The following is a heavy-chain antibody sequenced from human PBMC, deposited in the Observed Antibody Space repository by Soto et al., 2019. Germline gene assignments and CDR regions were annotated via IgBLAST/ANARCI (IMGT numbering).Heavy chain of an antibody. CDR2: IIPIFGTA. CDR3: ARPVGATRFGYFDX. D-gene: IGHD1-26*01. J-gene: IGHJ4*02. CDR1: GGTFSSYA. V-gene: IGHV1-69*13. Sequence: SVKVSCKASGGTFSSYAISWVRQAPGQGLGWMGVIIPIFGTANYAQKFQGRVTITADESTGTAYMELSSLRSEDTAVYYCARPVGATRFGYFDXWGQGTLVTVS.